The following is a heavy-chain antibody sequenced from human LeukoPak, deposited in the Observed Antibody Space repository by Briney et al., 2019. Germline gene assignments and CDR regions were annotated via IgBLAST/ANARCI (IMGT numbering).Heavy chain of an antibody. CDR2: VFYTGRT. CDR1: GDSISSDY. D-gene: IGHD2-15*01. CDR3: ARGVVVVANAPEWFDP. V-gene: IGHV4-59*01. J-gene: IGHJ5*02. Sequence: SETLSLTCSVSGDSISSDYWNWIRQPPGKGLEWIGYVFYTGRTNYNPSFKSRVTMSVDPSKSQFSLKLTSVTAADTAVYFCARGVVVVANAPEWFDPWGQGTLVIVSP.